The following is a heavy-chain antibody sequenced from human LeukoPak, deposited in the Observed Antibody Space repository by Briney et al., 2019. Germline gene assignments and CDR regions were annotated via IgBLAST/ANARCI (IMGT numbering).Heavy chain of an antibody. Sequence: ASVKVSCKASGYTFTDYYMHWVRQAPGQGPEWMGWISPYNDNTNYAQKLQGRATLTTDTSTSTAYMELRSLRSDDTAVYYCARHFYGSGAYYHFDYWGQGTLVTVSS. J-gene: IGHJ4*02. CDR3: ARHFYGSGAYYHFDY. V-gene: IGHV1-18*04. CDR1: GYTFTDYY. CDR2: ISPYNDNT. D-gene: IGHD3-10*01.